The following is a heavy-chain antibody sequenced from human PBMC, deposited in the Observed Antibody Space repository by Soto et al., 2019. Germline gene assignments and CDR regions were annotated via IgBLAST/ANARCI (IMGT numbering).Heavy chain of an antibody. CDR1: EFTFSNYE. D-gene: IGHD6-19*01. J-gene: IGHJ3*02. V-gene: IGHV3-48*03. CDR2: ISGSGTII. Sequence: GGSLRLSCAASEFTFSNYEMHWVRQAPGKGLEWVSYISGSGTIIFDADSVKGRFIVSRDNTKNSLYLQMNSLRAEDTAVYYCVRGAGFNRRQVPGRAFDVFDIWGQGTMVTVSS. CDR3: VRGAGFNRRQVPGRAFDVFDI.